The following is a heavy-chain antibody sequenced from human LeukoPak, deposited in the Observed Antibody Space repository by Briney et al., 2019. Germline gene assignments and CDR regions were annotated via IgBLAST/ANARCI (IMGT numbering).Heavy chain of an antibody. CDR1: GGSFSGYY. Sequence: SETLSLTCAVYGGSFSGYYWGWIRQPPGKGREWIGSIYYSGSTYYNPSLKSRVTISVDTSKNQFSLKLSSVTAADTAVYYCARNILTGYSVAQMLFDPWGQGTLVTVSS. V-gene: IGHV4-39*01. CDR2: IYYSGST. CDR3: ARNILTGYSVAQMLFDP. J-gene: IGHJ5*02. D-gene: IGHD3-9*01.